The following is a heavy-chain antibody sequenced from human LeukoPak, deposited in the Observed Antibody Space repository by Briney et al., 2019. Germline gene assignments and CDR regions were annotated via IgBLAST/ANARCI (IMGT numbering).Heavy chain of an antibody. CDR3: AKTAGRWLQDYFDY. CDR2: ISSSGSTI. D-gene: IGHD5-24*01. CDR1: GFTFSDYY. J-gene: IGHJ4*02. Sequence: GGSLRLSCAASGFTFSDYYMSWIRQAPGKGLEWVSYISSSGSTIYYADSVKGRFTISRDNAKNSLYLQMNSLRAEDTAVYYCAKTAGRWLQDYFDYWGQGTLVTVSS. V-gene: IGHV3-11*01.